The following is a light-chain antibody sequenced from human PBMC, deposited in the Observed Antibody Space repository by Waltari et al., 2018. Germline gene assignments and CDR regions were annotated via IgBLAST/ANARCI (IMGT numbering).Light chain of an antibody. CDR1: QIVSRAS. Sequence: EIVLTQSPGSLSSSPGERVTLSCRASQIVSRASAWYQQKPGEPPRLLIFGASNRATGNPGRFSGSGCETDFSLTISGVDPENFAVDYCQHYVRLPATFGQGTKGEIK. CDR3: QHYVRLPAT. J-gene: IGKJ1*01. CDR2: GAS. V-gene: IGKV3-20*01.